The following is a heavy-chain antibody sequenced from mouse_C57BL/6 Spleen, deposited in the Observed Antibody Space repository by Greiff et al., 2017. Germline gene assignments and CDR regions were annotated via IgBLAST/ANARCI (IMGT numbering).Heavy chain of an antibody. Sequence: EVKLQESGGGLVQPKGSLKLSCAASGFSFNTYAMNWVRQAPGKGLEWVARIRSKSNNYATYYADSVKDRFTISRDDSESMLYLQMNNLKTEDTAMYYCVSQYYAMDYWGQGTSVTVSS. CDR2: IRSKSNNYAT. J-gene: IGHJ4*01. CDR3: VSQYYAMDY. CDR1: GFSFNTYA. V-gene: IGHV10-1*01.